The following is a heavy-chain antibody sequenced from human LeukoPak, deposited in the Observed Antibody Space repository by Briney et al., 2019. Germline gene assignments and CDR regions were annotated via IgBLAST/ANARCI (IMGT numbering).Heavy chain of an antibody. CDR3: ARDLYASGNYRSYWYFDL. V-gene: IGHV4-59*01. CDR1: GGSISSFY. Sequence: SQILSLTCTVTGGSISSFYFSWIRQPPGKGLEWIGYIYYNGSTNYNPSLKSRVTISVDTSKKQFSLKLNSVTAADTAVYYCARDLYASGNYRSYWYFDLWGRGTLVTVSS. D-gene: IGHD3-10*01. CDR2: IYYNGST. J-gene: IGHJ2*01.